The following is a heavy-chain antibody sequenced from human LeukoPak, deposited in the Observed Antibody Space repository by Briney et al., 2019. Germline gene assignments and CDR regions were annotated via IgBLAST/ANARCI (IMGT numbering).Heavy chain of an antibody. V-gene: IGHV4-39*01. J-gene: IGHJ5*02. CDR1: GGPISSSSYY. CDR2: IYYSGST. D-gene: IGHD3-22*01. Sequence: SETLSLTCTVSGGPISSSSYYWGWIRQPPGKVLVWYGSIYYSGSTYYNPSLKSRVTISVDTSKNQFSLKLSSVTAADTAVYYCARHSPPDSSVTNWFDPWGQGTLVTVSS. CDR3: ARHSPPDSSVTNWFDP.